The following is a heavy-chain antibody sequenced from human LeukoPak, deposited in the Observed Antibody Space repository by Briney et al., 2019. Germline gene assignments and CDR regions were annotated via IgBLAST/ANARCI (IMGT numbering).Heavy chain of an antibody. CDR1: GYSFTSYW. Sequence: GESLKISCKGSGYSFTSYWIGWVRQMPGKGLEWMGLIYPGDSDTRYSPSFQGQVTISADKSISTAYLQWSSLKASDTAMYYCARLGGSGSYYNEVYYYYGMDVWGQGTTVTVSS. CDR3: ARLGGSGSYYNEVYYYYGMDV. D-gene: IGHD3-10*01. CDR2: IYPGDSDT. J-gene: IGHJ6*02. V-gene: IGHV5-51*01.